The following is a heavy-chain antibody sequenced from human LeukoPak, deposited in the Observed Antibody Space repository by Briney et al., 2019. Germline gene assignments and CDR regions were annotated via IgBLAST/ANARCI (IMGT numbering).Heavy chain of an antibody. J-gene: IGHJ3*02. CDR1: RFTFSRYS. CDR3: VRDQTAQCEGSCYCAFDI. CDR2: IGSSGSTI. Sequence: GGSLRLSCASSRFTFSRYSMNWVGQAPGKGVEWVSYIGSSGSTIHYADSVKGRFITSIDTAQKSLYLQMNSLRAQDTAVHYCVRDQTAQCEGSCYCAFDIWGEGTMVTVSS. D-gene: IGHD2-21*01. V-gene: IGHV3-48*01.